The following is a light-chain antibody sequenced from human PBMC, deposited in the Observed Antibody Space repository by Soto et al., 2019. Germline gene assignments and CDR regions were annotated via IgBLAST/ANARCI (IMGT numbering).Light chain of an antibody. Sequence: DIQMTQSPSSLSASVGDRITITCQASQDISNYLNWYQQMPGKAPKLLIYDASNLETGVPSRFSGSGSGTDFTFTISNLQPEDIATYDCQQYDNLPITFGQGTRLESK. CDR3: QQYDNLPIT. V-gene: IGKV1-33*01. J-gene: IGKJ5*01. CDR1: QDISNY. CDR2: DAS.